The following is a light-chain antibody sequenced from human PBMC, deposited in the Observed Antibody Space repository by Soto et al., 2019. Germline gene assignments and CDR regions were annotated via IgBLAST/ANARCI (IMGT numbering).Light chain of an antibody. J-gene: IGLJ3*02. CDR2: GNS. V-gene: IGLV1-40*01. CDR3: QSYDSSLSGSV. CDR1: SSNIGAGYD. Sequence: QSVLTQPPSVSGAPGQRVTISCTGSSSNIGAGYDVHWYQQLPGTAPKLLIYGNSNRPSGVPDRFSGSKSGTSASLAITGLQAKDEADYYCQSYDSSLSGSVFGGGTKLNVL.